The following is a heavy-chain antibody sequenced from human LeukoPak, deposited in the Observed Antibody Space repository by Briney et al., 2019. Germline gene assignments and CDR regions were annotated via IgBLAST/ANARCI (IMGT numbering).Heavy chain of an antibody. CDR2: IYPGDSDT. CDR1: GYSFTSYW. Sequence: GESLKISCKGSGYSFTSYWIGWVRQMPGKGLEWMGIIYPGDSDTRYSPSFQGQVTISADKSISTAYLQWSSLKASDTALDYCGRKEERDVFDMWGKGKMVTVFS. D-gene: IGHD1-1*01. CDR3: GRKEERDVFDM. V-gene: IGHV5-51*01. J-gene: IGHJ3*02.